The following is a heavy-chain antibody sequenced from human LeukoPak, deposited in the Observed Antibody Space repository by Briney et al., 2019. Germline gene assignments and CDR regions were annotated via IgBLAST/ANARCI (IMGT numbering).Heavy chain of an antibody. D-gene: IGHD1-26*01. CDR1: GFTFSSYA. V-gene: IGHV3-30-3*01. CDR3: ARKELLSDAFDI. CDR2: ISYDGSNK. Sequence: GRSLRLSCAASGFTFSSYAMHWVRQAPGKGLEWVAVISYDGSNKYYADSVKGRFTISRDNSKNTLYLQMNSLRAEDTAVYYCARKELLSDAFDIWGQGTMVTVSS. J-gene: IGHJ3*02.